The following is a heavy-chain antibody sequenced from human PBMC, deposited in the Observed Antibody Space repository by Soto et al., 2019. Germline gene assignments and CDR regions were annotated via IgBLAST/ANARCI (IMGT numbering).Heavy chain of an antibody. CDR1: GFTYSTYT. Sequence: GGSLRLSCAASGFTYSTYTMHWVRQTPGKGLEWVANINEDGSEQNFVDSVKGRFTISRDNAKNSLYLQMNSLRAEDTAVYYCAKDSSDYYDSSGYPGSFDYWGQGTLVTVSS. CDR3: AKDSSDYYDSSGYPGSFDY. CDR2: INEDGSEQ. D-gene: IGHD3-22*01. J-gene: IGHJ4*02. V-gene: IGHV3-7*01.